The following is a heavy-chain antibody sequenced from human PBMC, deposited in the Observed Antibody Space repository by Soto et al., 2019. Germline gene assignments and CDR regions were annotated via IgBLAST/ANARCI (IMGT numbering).Heavy chain of an antibody. CDR2: ISYSGST. Sequence: SETLSLTCTVSGGSISSGCYYWNWIRQHPGKGLEWIGYISYSGSTSYNPSLKSRLTISVDTSKNQFSLKLSSVTSADTAVYYCARGRYYGSGNHFDYWGQGTLVTVSS. V-gene: IGHV4-31*02. CDR1: GGSISSGCYY. J-gene: IGHJ4*02. CDR3: ARGRYYGSGNHFDY. D-gene: IGHD3-10*01.